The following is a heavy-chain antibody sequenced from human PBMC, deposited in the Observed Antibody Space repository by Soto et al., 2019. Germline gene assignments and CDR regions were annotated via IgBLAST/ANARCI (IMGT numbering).Heavy chain of an antibody. CDR1: GYSFTNYP. V-gene: IGHV1-18*01. J-gene: IGHJ4*02. CDR3: GRGRSGQIVVFY. Sequence: ASVKVSCKASGYSFTNYPIAWVRRAPGQGLEWMGWISAYSGDTNYAQKFQGRVTMTRDTSTTTAYLELRNLSPDDTAVYYCGRGRSGQIVVFYWGQGTPVTVSS. D-gene: IGHD1-26*01. CDR2: ISAYSGDT.